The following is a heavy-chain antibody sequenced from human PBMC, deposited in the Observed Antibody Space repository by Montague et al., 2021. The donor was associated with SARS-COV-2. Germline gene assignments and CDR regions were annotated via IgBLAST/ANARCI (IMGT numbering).Heavy chain of an antibody. CDR2: IYYSGST. J-gene: IGHJ4*02. CDR1: GGSISSSSYY. Sequence: SETLSPTCTVSGGSISSSSYYWGWIRQPPGKGLEWIGSIYYSGSTXYNPSLKSRVTISVDTSKNQFSLKLSSVTAADTAVYYCARQVGTMIVVVIIKLRYYFDYWGQGTLVTVSS. CDR3: ARQVGTMIVVVIIKLRYYFDY. V-gene: IGHV4-39*01. D-gene: IGHD3-22*01.